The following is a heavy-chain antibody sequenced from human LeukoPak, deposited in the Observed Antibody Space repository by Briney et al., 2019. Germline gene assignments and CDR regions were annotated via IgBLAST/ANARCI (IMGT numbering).Heavy chain of an antibody. Sequence: GGSLRLSCAASGFTFSTYYMAWVRQAPGKGLEWVANIKQDGSEKYYGGSVKGRFTISRDNAKNSLYLQLKSLGVEDTAVYFCAGGFGFLIESWGQGALVTVSS. CDR2: IKQDGSEK. CDR1: GFTFSTYY. CDR3: AGGFGFLIES. J-gene: IGHJ4*02. V-gene: IGHV3-7*04. D-gene: IGHD3-3*01.